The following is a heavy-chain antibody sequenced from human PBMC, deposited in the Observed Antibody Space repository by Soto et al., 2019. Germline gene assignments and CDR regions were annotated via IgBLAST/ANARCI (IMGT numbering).Heavy chain of an antibody. Sequence: QVQLVESGGGVVQPGRSLRLSCAASGFTFSSYGMHWVRQAPGKGLEWVAVISYDGSNKYYADSVKGRFTISRDNSKNTLYLQMNSLRAEDTAVYYCAKDYFSSSSPSSCMDVWGKGTTVTVSS. CDR3: AKDYFSSSSPSSCMDV. CDR2: ISYDGSNK. V-gene: IGHV3-30*18. D-gene: IGHD6-6*01. CDR1: GFTFSSYG. J-gene: IGHJ6*03.